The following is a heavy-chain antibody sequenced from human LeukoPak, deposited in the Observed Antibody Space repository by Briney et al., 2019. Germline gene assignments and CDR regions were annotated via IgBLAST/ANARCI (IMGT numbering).Heavy chain of an antibody. CDR1: GGSISSGDYY. J-gene: IGHJ3*02. V-gene: IGHV4-30-4*08. Sequence: SETLSLNCTVSGGSISSGDYYWSWIRQPPGKGLEWIGCIYYSGSTYYNPSLKSRVTISVDTSKNQFSLKLSSVTAADTAVYYCARRNTHYYDSSGYYVRPNAFDIWGQGTMVTVSS. CDR2: IYYSGST. CDR3: ARRNTHYYDSSGYYVRPNAFDI. D-gene: IGHD3-22*01.